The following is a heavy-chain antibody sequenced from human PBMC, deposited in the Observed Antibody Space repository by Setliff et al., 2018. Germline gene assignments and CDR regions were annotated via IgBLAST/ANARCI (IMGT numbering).Heavy chain of an antibody. Sequence: TLSLTCAVYGGSFSGYYWSWIRQPPGKRLEWIGEIIHSGSTNYNPSLKSRVTISMDTSKNQFSLKVSSVTAADTAIYYCARYDSSGYSENYYLDYWGQGTLVTVSS. CDR2: IIHSGST. V-gene: IGHV4-34*12. CDR1: GGSFSGYY. D-gene: IGHD3-22*01. J-gene: IGHJ4*02. CDR3: ARYDSSGYSENYYLDY.